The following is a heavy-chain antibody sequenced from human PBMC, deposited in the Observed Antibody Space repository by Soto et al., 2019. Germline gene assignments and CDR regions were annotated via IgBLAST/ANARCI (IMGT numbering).Heavy chain of an antibody. V-gene: IGHV1-58*02. CDR3: AKSGLYYSLSSYYNNRDYFDY. Sequence: SVKVSCKASGFTFSSSGIHWVRQARGQRLEWIGRIVVGSGNTNYAQKFQERVTITRDVSTNTAYLQMNSLRAEDTAIYYCAKSGLYYSLSSYYNNRDYFDYWGQGTLVTVSS. D-gene: IGHD3-10*01. CDR1: GFTFSSSG. J-gene: IGHJ4*02. CDR2: IVVGSGNT.